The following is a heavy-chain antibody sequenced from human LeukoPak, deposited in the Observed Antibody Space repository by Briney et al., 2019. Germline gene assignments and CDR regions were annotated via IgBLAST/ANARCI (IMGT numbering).Heavy chain of an antibody. Sequence: SVKVSCKASGGTFSSYAISWVRQAPGQGLEWMGGIIPIFGTANYAQKFQGRVTITADESTSTAYMELRSLRSDDTAVYYCARDGINYRGWFDPWGQGTLVTVSS. D-gene: IGHD1-26*01. V-gene: IGHV1-69*13. J-gene: IGHJ5*02. CDR3: ARDGINYRGWFDP. CDR1: GGTFSSYA. CDR2: IIPIFGTA.